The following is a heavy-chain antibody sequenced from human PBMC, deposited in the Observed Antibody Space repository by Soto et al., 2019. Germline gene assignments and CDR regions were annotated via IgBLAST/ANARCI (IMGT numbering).Heavy chain of an antibody. CDR3: AKGRMTTRYYYYYMDV. CDR2: ISGSGGST. J-gene: IGHJ6*03. D-gene: IGHD4-4*01. V-gene: IGHV3-23*01. Sequence: GGFLRLSCAASGFTFSSYAMSWVRQAPGKGLEWVSAISGSGGSTYYADSVKGRFTISRDNSKNTLYLQMNSLRAEDTAVYYCAKGRMTTRYYYYYMDVWGKGTTVTVSS. CDR1: GFTFSSYA.